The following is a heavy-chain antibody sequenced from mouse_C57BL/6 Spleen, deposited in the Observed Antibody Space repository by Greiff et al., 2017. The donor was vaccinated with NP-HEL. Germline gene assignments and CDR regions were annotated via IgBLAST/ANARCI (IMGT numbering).Heavy chain of an antibody. CDR3: ARGNYYGSSPSYYAMDY. CDR2: IYPGDGDT. J-gene: IGHJ4*01. CDR1: GYAFSSSW. Sequence: VKLVESGPELVKPGASVKISCKASGYAFSSSWMNWVKQRPGKGLEWIGRIYPGDGDTNYNGKFKGKATLTADKSSSTAYMQLSSLTSEDSAVYFCARGNYYGSSPSYYAMDYWGQGTSVTVSS. V-gene: IGHV1-82*01. D-gene: IGHD1-1*01.